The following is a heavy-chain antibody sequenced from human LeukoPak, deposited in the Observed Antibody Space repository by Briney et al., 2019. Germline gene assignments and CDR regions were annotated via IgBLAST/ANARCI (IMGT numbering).Heavy chain of an antibody. CDR3: ARPLRRSSGWYGLPLDFDY. D-gene: IGHD6-19*01. CDR1: GGTFSSYA. V-gene: IGHV1-69*13. CDR2: IIPIFGTA. Sequence: ASVKVSCKASGGTFSSYAISWVRQAPGQGLEWMGGIIPIFGTANYAQKFQGRVTITADESTSTAYMELSSLRSEDTAVYYCARPLRRSSGWYGLPLDFDYWGQRTLVTVSS. J-gene: IGHJ4*02.